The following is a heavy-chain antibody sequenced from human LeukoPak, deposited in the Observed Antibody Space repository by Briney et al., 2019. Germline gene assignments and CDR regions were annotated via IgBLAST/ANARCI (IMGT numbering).Heavy chain of an antibody. Sequence: ASVKVSCKASGYTFTGYYMHWVRQAPGQGLEWMGWMNPNSGNTGYAQKFQGRVTMTRNTSISTAYMELSSLRSEDTAVYYCARVGDYYGSSGYFPFDYWGQGTLVTVSS. CDR1: GYTFTGYY. CDR3: ARVGDYYGSSGYFPFDY. CDR2: MNPNSGNT. J-gene: IGHJ4*02. V-gene: IGHV1-8*02. D-gene: IGHD3-22*01.